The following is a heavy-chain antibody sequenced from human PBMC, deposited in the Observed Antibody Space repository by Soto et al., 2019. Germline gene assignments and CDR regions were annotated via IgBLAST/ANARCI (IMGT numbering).Heavy chain of an antibody. V-gene: IGHV1-3*01. J-gene: IGHJ5*02. CDR2: INAGNGNT. D-gene: IGHD2-2*03. CDR1: GYTFTSYA. CDR3: AMDISLTTWFYP. Sequence: ASVKVSCKASGYTFTSYAMHWVRQAPGQRLEWMGWINAGNGNTKYSQKFQGRVTITRDTSASTAYMELSSLRSEDTAVYYCAMDISLTTWFYPWGLETVLPISS.